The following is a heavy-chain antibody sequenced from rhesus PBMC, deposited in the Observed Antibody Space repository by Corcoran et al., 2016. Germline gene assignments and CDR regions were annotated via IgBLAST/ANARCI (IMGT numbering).Heavy chain of an antibody. CDR2: INSGGGST. J-gene: IGHJ4*01. V-gene: IGHV3S42*01. D-gene: IGHD3-34*01. Sequence: EVRLVESGGGLAKPGGSLRLSCAASGFTFSTYWMNWARQTPGKGREWISAINSGGGSTYYADSLRGRFTISRDNSKNTISLQMNSLRTEDTAVYYCSGGVDGHWGQGVLVTVSS. CDR3: SGGVDGH. CDR1: GFTFSTYW.